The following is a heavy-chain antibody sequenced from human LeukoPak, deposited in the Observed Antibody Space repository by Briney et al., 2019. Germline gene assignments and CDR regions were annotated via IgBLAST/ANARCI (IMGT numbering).Heavy chain of an antibody. V-gene: IGHV4-59*08. CDR2: IYYSGST. Sequence: SETLSLTCTVSGGSISSYYWSWIQQPPGKGLKWIGYIYYSGSTNYNPSLKSRVTISVDTSKNQFSLKLSSVTAADTVVYYCARHTDYAGPFDYWGQGTLVTVSS. CDR3: ARHTDYAGPFDY. J-gene: IGHJ4*02. CDR1: GGSISSYY. D-gene: IGHD4-17*01.